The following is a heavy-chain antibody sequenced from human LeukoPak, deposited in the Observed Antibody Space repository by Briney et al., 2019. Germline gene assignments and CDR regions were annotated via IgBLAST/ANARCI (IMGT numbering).Heavy chain of an antibody. CDR1: GFTFSSYS. Sequence: GGSLRLSCAASGFTFSSYSMHWVRPAPGKGLEWVAVISHDGSNKYYADSVKGRFTISRGNSKNTLYLQMNSLRAEDTAVYYCAKPASIAARPSYFDYWGQGTLVTVSS. V-gene: IGHV3-30*18. CDR3: AKPASIAARPSYFDY. J-gene: IGHJ4*02. CDR2: ISHDGSNK. D-gene: IGHD6-6*01.